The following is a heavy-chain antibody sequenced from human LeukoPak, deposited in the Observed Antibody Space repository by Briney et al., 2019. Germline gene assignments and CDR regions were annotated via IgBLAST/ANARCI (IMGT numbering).Heavy chain of an antibody. Sequence: GGSLRLSCVASGFTFSSHGMHWVRQAPGKGLEWVGRVYSKENGGTTEYAAPVKGRFIISRDDSKNMLYLQMNSLKTEHTGVYYCTRGSHTYDSSDFDCWGQGTLVAVSS. CDR1: GFTFSSHG. CDR3: TRGSHTYDSSDFDC. J-gene: IGHJ4*02. D-gene: IGHD3-22*01. CDR2: VYSKENGGTT. V-gene: IGHV3-15*01.